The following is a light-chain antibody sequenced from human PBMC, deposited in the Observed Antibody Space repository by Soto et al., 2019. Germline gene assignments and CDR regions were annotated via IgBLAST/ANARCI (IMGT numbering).Light chain of an antibody. J-gene: IGKJ3*01. CDR2: TAS. V-gene: IGKV1-39*01. Sequence: DIQMTQSPSSLSASVGDRVTITCRASQSSSSFLNWYQQKPGKAPKLLIYTASSLQSGVPSRFSGSGSGTDFTLTISSLQPEDFATYYCQQSYSTPITFGPGTTVDIK. CDR3: QQSYSTPIT. CDR1: QSSSSF.